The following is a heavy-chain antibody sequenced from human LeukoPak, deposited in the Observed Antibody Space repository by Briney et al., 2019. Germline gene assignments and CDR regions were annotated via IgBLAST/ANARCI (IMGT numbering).Heavy chain of an antibody. Sequence: TSETLSLTCTVSGGSISSYYWSWIRQPPGKGLEWIGYISDTGNTIYNPSLKSRVTMSVDTSKDQFSLKLSSVTAADTAVYSCARGVTMVQGYYYYMDVWGKGTTVTVSS. J-gene: IGHJ6*03. CDR2: ISDTGNT. D-gene: IGHD3-10*01. V-gene: IGHV4-59*01. CDR1: GGSISSYY. CDR3: ARGVTMVQGYYYYMDV.